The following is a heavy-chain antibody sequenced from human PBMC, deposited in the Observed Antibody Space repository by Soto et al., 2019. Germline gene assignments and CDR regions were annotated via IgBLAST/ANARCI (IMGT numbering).Heavy chain of an antibody. J-gene: IGHJ4*02. CDR1: GGSISSYY. V-gene: IGHV4-59*01. CDR3: ARGDWAVAGSYYFDY. D-gene: IGHD6-19*01. CDR2: IYYSGST. Sequence: SETLSLTCTVSGGSISSYYWSWIRQPPGKGLEWIGYIYYSGSTNYNPSLKSRVTISVDTSKNQFSLKLSSVTAADTAVYYCARGDWAVAGSYYFDYWGQGTLVTVSS.